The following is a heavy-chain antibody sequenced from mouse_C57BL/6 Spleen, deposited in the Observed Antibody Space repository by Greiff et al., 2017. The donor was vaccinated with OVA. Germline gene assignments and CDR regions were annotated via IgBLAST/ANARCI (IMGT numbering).Heavy chain of an antibody. J-gene: IGHJ1*03. CDR3: AFITTVVDWYFDV. CDR2: INPSNGGT. Sequence: VQLQQPGTELVKPGASVKLSCKASGYTFTSYWMHWVKQRPGQGLEWIGNINPSNGGTNYNEKFKSKATLTVDKSSSTAYMQLSSLTSEDSAVYYCAFITTVVDWYFDVWGTGTTVTVSS. CDR1: GYTFTSYW. V-gene: IGHV1-53*01. D-gene: IGHD1-1*01.